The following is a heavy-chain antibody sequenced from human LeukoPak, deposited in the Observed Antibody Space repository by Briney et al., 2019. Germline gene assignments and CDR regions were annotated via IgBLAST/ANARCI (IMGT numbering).Heavy chain of an antibody. CDR3: AKDLSGAADYYFEY. CDR2: LSFDGTDK. D-gene: IGHD6-19*01. CDR1: GFTFSRYP. Sequence: GGSLRLSCAASGFTFSRYPMHWVRQAPGKGLEWVAVLSFDGTDKHYADSVKGRFTISRDNSKNTPYLQMNSLRGDDTAVYYCAKDLSGAADYYFEYWGQGTLVTVSS. V-gene: IGHV3-30-3*01. J-gene: IGHJ4*02.